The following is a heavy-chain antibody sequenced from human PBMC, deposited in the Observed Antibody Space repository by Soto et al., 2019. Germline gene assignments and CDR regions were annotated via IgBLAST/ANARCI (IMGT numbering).Heavy chain of an antibody. CDR3: AKNWNWGSLVH. D-gene: IGHD7-27*01. CDR1: GGSFSPNY. Sequence: SETLSLTCRLSGGSFSPNYWSWVRQPPGKGLEWIAFIFYSGSTNYNPSLKSRVTISVDTSKNQFSLKLSSVTAADTAVYYCAKNWNWGSLVHWGQGTLVTVSS. CDR2: IFYSGST. J-gene: IGHJ4*02. V-gene: IGHV4-59*08.